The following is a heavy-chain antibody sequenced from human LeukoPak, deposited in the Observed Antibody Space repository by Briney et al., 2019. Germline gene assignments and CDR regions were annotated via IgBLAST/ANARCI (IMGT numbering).Heavy chain of an antibody. CDR2: IYYSVST. Sequence: SETLSLTCTVSGGSISSSSYYWGWIRQPPGKGLEGIRSIYYSVSTYYNPSLKMRVTISVDTSKNQFSLRLSSVTAATTAVYYCARGLAARLKGYYYYYMDVWGKGTTVTVSS. CDR3: ARGLAARLKGYYYYYMDV. V-gene: IGHV4-39*07. CDR1: GGSISSSSYY. D-gene: IGHD6-6*01. J-gene: IGHJ6*03.